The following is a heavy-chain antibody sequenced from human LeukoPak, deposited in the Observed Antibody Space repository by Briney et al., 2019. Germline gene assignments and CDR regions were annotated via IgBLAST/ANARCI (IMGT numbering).Heavy chain of an antibody. CDR3: ARGPGYCGGDCYLDY. D-gene: IGHD2-21*02. J-gene: IGHJ4*02. CDR2: INHSGST. CDR1: GGFFSGYY. Sequence: SETLSLTCAVYGGFFSGYYWSWIRQPPGKGLEWIGEINHSGSTNYNPSLKSRVTISVDTSKNQFSLKLSSVTAADTAVYYCARGPGYCGGDCYLDYWGQGTLVTVSS. V-gene: IGHV4-34*01.